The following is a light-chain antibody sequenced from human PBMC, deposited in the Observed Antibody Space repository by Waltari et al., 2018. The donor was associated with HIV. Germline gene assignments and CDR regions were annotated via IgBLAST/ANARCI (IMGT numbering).Light chain of an antibody. CDR1: SSNIGSNT. Sequence: QSVLTQPPSASGTPRQRVTISCSGSSSNIGSNTVNWYRQLPGTAPKLLIYSNNQRPSGVPDRFSGSKSGTSASLAISGLQSDYEADYYCATWDDSLNGWVFGGGTKLTVL. CDR3: ATWDDSLNGWV. J-gene: IGLJ3*02. V-gene: IGLV1-44*01. CDR2: SNN.